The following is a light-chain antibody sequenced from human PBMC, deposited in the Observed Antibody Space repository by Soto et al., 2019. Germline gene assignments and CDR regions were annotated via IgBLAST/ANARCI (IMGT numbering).Light chain of an antibody. CDR3: QHRSNWPPIT. CDR1: QSVSSY. CDR2: DAS. V-gene: IGKV3-11*01. Sequence: EIVLTQSPATLSLSPGERATLSCRASQSVSSYLAWYQQKPGQAPRLLIYDASNRANGIPARFSGSGSGTDFTLTISSLEPEDFAVYYCQHRSNWPPITFGQGTRLEIK. J-gene: IGKJ5*01.